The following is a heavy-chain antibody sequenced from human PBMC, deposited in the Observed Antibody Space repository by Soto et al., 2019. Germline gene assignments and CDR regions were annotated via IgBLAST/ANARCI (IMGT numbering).Heavy chain of an antibody. V-gene: IGHV4-59*08. D-gene: IGHD6-13*01. CDR2: IYYSGST. CDR3: ARGWYSSSWPPPYYYYYMDV. Sequence: SETLSLTCTVSGGSISSYYWSWIRQPPGKGLEWIGYIYYSGSTNYNPSLKSRVTISVDTSKNPFSLRLSSVPAADTAVYYCARGWYSSSWPPPYYYYYMDVWGKGTTVTVSS. J-gene: IGHJ6*03. CDR1: GGSISSYY.